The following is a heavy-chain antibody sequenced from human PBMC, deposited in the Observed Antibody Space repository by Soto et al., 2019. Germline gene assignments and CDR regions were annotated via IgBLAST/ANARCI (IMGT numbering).Heavy chain of an antibody. CDR2: INPSGGST. CDR1: GYTFSTYY. CDR3: ARYDYNGYYFDY. Sequence: QVQLVQSGAEVKKPGASVKVSCKASGYTFSTYYMHWVRQAPGQGYEWMGIINPSGGSTTYAQKFQGRVTMTRDTSTTTVYMELSSLKSEDTAEYYCARYDYNGYYFDYWGQGTLVTVSS. V-gene: IGHV1-46*01. D-gene: IGHD4-4*01. J-gene: IGHJ4*02.